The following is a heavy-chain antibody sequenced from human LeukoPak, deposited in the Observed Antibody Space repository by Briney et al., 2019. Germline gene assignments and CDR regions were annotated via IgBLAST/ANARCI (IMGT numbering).Heavy chain of an antibody. CDR2: INPNSGGT. J-gene: IGHJ3*02. V-gene: IGHV1-2*02. CDR1: GYTFTGYY. Sequence: SVKVSCKASGYTFTGYYMHWVRQAPGQGLEWMGWINPNSGGTNYAQKFQGRVTMTRDTSISTAYMELSRLRSDDTAVYCCATHPSYSSGWFSPLDAFDIWGQGTMVTVSS. CDR3: ATHPSYSSGWFSPLDAFDI. D-gene: IGHD6-19*01.